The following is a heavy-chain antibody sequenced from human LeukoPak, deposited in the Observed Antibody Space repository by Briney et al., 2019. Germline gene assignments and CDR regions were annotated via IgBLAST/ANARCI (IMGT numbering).Heavy chain of an antibody. D-gene: IGHD3-22*01. CDR1: GDSIVSHY. V-gene: IGHV4-59*11. CDR2: IFYVGST. J-gene: IGHJ3*02. CDR3: ARDYYDSRGEAFDI. Sequence: SEPLSLTCTVSGDSIVSHYWSWIRQPPGKGLEWIGYIFYVGSTNYNPSLKSRVTISVDTSKNQFSLKLNSVTAADTAVYYCARDYYDSRGEAFDIWGQGTMVTVSS.